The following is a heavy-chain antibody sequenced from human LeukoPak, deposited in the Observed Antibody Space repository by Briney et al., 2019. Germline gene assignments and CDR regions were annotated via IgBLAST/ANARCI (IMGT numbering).Heavy chain of an antibody. V-gene: IGHV1-2*02. CDR2: INPNSGGT. D-gene: IGHD1-1*01. CDR3: ARDGKNGPGYYFDY. J-gene: IGHJ4*02. Sequence: ASVKVSCKASGYTFTGYYMHWVRQAPGQGLEWMGWINPNSGGTNYAQKFQGRVTMTRDTSISTVYMELSSLRSEDTAVYYCARDGKNGPGYYFDYWGQGTLVTVSS. CDR1: GYTFTGYY.